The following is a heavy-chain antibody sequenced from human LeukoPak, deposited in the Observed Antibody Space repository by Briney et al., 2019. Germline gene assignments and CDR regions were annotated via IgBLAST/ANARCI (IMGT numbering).Heavy chain of an antibody. CDR3: ARRRYYDGSGYLE. J-gene: IGHJ1*01. V-gene: IGHV4-39*01. Sequence: SETLSLTCSVSGDSVSRSDSYWDWIRQPPGKGLEWIGTVYYSGRTYYSPSLKSRVTMSVDPSNNQFSLTLRSVTAADTAVYYCARRRYYDGSGYLEWGQGTLLSVSS. CDR1: GDSVSRSDSY. CDR2: VYYSGRT. D-gene: IGHD3-22*01.